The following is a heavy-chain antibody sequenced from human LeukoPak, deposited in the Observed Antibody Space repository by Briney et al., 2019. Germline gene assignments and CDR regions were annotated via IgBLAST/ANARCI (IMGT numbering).Heavy chain of an antibody. Sequence: GGSLRLSCAASGFTFSSYAMSWVRQAPGKGLEWVSAISGSGVSTHYADSVKGRFTISRDKSENTLYLQMNSLRAEDTAVYYCAKDASGSYSEYNWFDPWGQGTLVTVSS. CDR1: GFTFSSYA. CDR2: ISGSGVST. J-gene: IGHJ5*02. V-gene: IGHV3-23*01. CDR3: AKDASGSYSEYNWFDP. D-gene: IGHD1-26*01.